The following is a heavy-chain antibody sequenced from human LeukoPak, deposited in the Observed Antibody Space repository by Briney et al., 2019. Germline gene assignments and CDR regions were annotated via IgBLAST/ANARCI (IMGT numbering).Heavy chain of an antibody. Sequence: GGSLRLSCAASGFTFSSYWMSWVRQAPGKGLEWVANIKQDGSEKYYVDSVKGRFTISRDNAKNSLYLQMNSLRAEDTAVYYCAREHLYRSSSGDFDPWGQGTLVTVSS. V-gene: IGHV3-7*03. CDR3: AREHLYRSSSGDFDP. CDR1: GFTFSSYW. D-gene: IGHD6-6*01. J-gene: IGHJ5*02. CDR2: IKQDGSEK.